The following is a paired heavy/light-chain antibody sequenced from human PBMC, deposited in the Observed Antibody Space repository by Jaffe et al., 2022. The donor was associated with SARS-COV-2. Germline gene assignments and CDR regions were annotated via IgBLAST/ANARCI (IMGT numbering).Heavy chain of an antibody. CDR2: TWHDGSNE. Sequence: QMQLEESGGGVVQPGSSLRLSCAASGFTFSSYGMHWVRQAPGKGLQWVAVTWHDGSNEYYADSVKGRFTISRDNSKSTLYLQMGSLRAEDTAVYYCARGRRGSGFYFDYWGQGTLVTVSS. V-gene: IGHV3-33*01. CDR3: ARGRRGSGFYFDY. CDR1: GFTFSSYG. J-gene: IGHJ4*02. D-gene: IGHD3-22*01.
Light chain of an antibody. CDR2: AAS. J-gene: IGKJ2*01. CDR1: QDISIY. V-gene: IGKV1-27*01. CDR3: LKYDSAPYT. Sequence: DLQMTQSPSSLSASVGDRFTITCRASQDISIYVAWYQQKPGEGPKLLIYAASTLQSGVPSRFSGSGSGTDFTLSISSLQPEDVATYYCLKYDSAPYTFGQGTKLEIK.